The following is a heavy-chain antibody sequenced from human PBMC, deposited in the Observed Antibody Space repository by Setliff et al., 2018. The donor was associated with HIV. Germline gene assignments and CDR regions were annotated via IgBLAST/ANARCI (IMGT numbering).Heavy chain of an antibody. D-gene: IGHD6-19*01. J-gene: IGHJ3*02. CDR1: GFTFTNYW. CDR3: AREGATTAGFDI. CDR2: INYVRITT. V-gene: IGHV3-74*01. Sequence: SLRLSCGASGFTFTNYWMHWIRQVPGKGLVWVSRINYVRITTSYADSVQGRFTISRDNAKNTVYLQMNSLRVDDTAIYYCAREGATTAGFDIWGHGTMVTVSS.